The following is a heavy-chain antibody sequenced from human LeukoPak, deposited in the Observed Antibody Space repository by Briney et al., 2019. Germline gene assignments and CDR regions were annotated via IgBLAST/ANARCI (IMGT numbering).Heavy chain of an antibody. V-gene: IGHV3-30*18. Sequence: GGSLRLSCAASGFTFSSYGMHWVRQAPGKGLEWVALISYDGSNKYYADSVKGRFTISRDNSKNTLYLQMNSLRAEDTAVYYCAKDREEYYFDYWGQGTLVTVSS. CDR3: AKDREEYYFDY. D-gene: IGHD1-26*01. CDR1: GFTFSSYG. J-gene: IGHJ4*02. CDR2: ISYDGSNK.